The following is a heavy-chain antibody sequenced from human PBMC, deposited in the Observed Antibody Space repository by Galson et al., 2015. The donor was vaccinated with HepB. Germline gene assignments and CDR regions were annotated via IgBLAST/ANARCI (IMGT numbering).Heavy chain of an antibody. J-gene: IGHJ6*02. CDR2: ISGSGGST. CDR1: GFTFSSYA. D-gene: IGHD2-2*01. Sequence: SLRLSCAASGFTFSSYAMSWVRQAPGKGLEWVSAISGSGGSTYYADSVKGRFTISRDNSKNTLYLQMNSLRAEDTAVYYCAKDHKKMPYYYYGMDVWGQGTTVTVSS. CDR3: AKDHKKMPYYYYGMDV. V-gene: IGHV3-23*01.